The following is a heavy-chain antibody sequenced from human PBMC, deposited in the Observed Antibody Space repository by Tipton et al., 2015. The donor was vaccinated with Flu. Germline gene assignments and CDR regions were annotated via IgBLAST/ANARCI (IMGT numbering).Heavy chain of an antibody. CDR1: GFTFSDFG. V-gene: IGHV3-33*01. CDR2: IWFDGSSE. J-gene: IGHJ4*02. CDR3: AREHSCGLYNFDY. D-gene: IGHD5-18*01. Sequence: AASGFTFSDFGMHWVRQAPGKGLEWVAVIWFDGSSEYYADSVKGRFTISRDNSKNTLYLQMNSLRAEDTAVYYCAREHSCGLYNFDYWGQGTLVTVSS.